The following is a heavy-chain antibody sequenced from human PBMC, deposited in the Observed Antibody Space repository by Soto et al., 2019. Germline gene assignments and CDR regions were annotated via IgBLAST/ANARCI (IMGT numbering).Heavy chain of an antibody. D-gene: IGHD5-18*01. CDR1: GFTFSSYS. V-gene: IGHV3-21*01. CDR3: ARSGYSYGRNWFDP. Sequence: EVQLVESGGGLVKPGGSLRLSCAASGFTFSSYSMNWVRQAPGKGLEWVSYISSTSSYIYYADSVKGRFTISRDNAKNSLYLHMNSLRAEDTAVYYCARSGYSYGRNWFDPWGQGTLVTVSS. J-gene: IGHJ5*02. CDR2: ISSTSSYI.